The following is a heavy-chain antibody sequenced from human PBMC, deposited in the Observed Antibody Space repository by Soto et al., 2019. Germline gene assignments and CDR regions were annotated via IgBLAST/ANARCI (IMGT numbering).Heavy chain of an antibody. J-gene: IGHJ3*02. V-gene: IGHV4-31*03. CDR1: GGSISSGGYY. D-gene: IGHD2-2*01. Sequence: SETLSLTCTVSGGSISSGGYYWSWIRQHPGKGLEWIGYIYYGGSTYYNPSLKSRVTISVDTSKNQFSLKLSSVTAADTAVYYCARDSTRRGACDIWGQGTMVTVSS. CDR3: ARDSTRRGACDI. CDR2: IYYGGST.